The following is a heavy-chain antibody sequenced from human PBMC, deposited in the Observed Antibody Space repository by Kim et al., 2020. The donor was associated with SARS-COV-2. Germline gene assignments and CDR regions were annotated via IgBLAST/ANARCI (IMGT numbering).Heavy chain of an antibody. D-gene: IGHD6-19*01. V-gene: IGHV4-59*09. Sequence: SPNTNPSLKKRVTISVDTSKNQFSLKLSSVTAADTAVYYCAGGSGWYFDYWGQGTLVTVSS. CDR3: AGGSGWYFDY. J-gene: IGHJ4*02. CDR2: SP.